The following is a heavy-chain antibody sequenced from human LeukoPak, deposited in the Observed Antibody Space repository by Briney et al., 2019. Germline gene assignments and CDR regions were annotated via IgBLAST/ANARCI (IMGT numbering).Heavy chain of an antibody. CDR1: GYTFTGYY. D-gene: IGHD1-26*01. V-gene: IGHV1-2*02. CDR3: ARDLNILGSYYLDY. J-gene: IGHJ4*02. Sequence: ASVKVSRKASGYTFTGYYMHWVRQAPGQGLEWMGWISPNSGGTNYAQKFQGRVTMTGDTSISTAYMELSRLRSDDTAVYYCARDLNILGSYYLDYWGQGTLVTVSS. CDR2: ISPNSGGT.